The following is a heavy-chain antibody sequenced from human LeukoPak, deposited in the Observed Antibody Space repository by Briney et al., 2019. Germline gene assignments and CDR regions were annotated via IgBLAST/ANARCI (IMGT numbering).Heavy chain of an antibody. CDR1: GFTFSAYS. Sequence: PGGSLRLSCAASGFTFSAYSMNWVRQAPGKGLDWVSYISSRSFTIYYADSVKGRFTISRDNAKNSLYLEMNSLRAEDTAVYYCAKVVAGSYPRFDPWGQGTLVTVSS. D-gene: IGHD6-19*01. J-gene: IGHJ5*02. CDR3: AKVVAGSYPRFDP. V-gene: IGHV3-48*01. CDR2: ISSRSFTI.